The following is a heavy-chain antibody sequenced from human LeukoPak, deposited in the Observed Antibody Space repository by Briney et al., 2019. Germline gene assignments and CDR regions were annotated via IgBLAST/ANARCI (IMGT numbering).Heavy chain of an antibody. V-gene: IGHV3-74*01. CDR2: INSDGSST. D-gene: IGHD3-22*01. CDR1: GFTFSSYW. J-gene: IGHJ5*02. CDR3: ASYYYYDSSARWFDP. Sequence: GGSLRLSCAASGFTFSSYWMHWVRQAPGKGLVWVSRINSDGSSTSYADYVKGRFTISRDNAKNTLYLQMNSLRAEDTAVYYCASYYYYDSSARWFDPWGQGTLVTVSS.